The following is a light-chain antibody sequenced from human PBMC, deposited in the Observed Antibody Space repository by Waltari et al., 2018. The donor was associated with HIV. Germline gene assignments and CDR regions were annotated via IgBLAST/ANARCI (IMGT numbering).Light chain of an antibody. CDR1: QSVSSN. J-gene: IGKJ2*01. V-gene: IGKV3-15*01. CDR3: QQYNNWPQT. Sequence: EIVMTQSPATLSVSPGERAPLACRASQSVSSNLAWYQQKPGQAPRLLIYGASTRATGIPARFSGSGSGTDFTLTISSLQSEDFAVYYCQQYNNWPQTFGQGTKLEIK. CDR2: GAS.